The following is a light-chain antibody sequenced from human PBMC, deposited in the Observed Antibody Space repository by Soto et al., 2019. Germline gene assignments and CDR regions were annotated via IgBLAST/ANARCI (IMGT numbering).Light chain of an antibody. J-gene: IGKJ1*01. Sequence: EIVMTQSPATLSLSAGERATLSCMASQSVSSNLAWYQQKPGQAPRLLIYGVYTRAPGIPARFSGSGSGTEFTLTISSLQSEDFAVYYCQQYHSWPPRTFGQGTKVDIK. V-gene: IGKV3D-15*01. CDR3: QQYHSWPPRT. CDR2: GVY. CDR1: QSVSSN.